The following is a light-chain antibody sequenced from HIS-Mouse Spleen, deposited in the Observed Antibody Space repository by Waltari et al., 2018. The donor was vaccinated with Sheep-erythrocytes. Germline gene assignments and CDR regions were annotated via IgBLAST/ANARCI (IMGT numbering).Light chain of an antibody. CDR1: SSDVGGYNY. CDR2: EVS. V-gene: IGLV2-8*01. Sequence: QSALTQPPSASGSPGQSVTISCTGTSSDVGGYNYVSWYQQHPGKAPKLMIYEVSKRPSGAPDRFSRSKSGNTAALAVSGLQAEDEADYYCSSYAGSNNWVFGGGTKLTVL. J-gene: IGLJ3*02. CDR3: SSYAGSNNWV.